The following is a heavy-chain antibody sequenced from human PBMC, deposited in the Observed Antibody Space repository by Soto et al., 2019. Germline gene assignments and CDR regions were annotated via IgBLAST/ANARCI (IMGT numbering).Heavy chain of an antibody. CDR3: AKGILEWLNYYYMDV. J-gene: IGHJ6*03. V-gene: IGHV3-23*01. D-gene: IGHD3-3*01. CDR2: ISGSGGST. CDR1: GFTFSSYA. Sequence: GGSLRLSCAASGFTFSSYALSWVRQAPGKGLEWVSAISGSGGSTYYADYVKGRFTISRDNSKNTLYLQMNSLRAEDTAVYYCAKGILEWLNYYYMDVWGKGTTVTVSS.